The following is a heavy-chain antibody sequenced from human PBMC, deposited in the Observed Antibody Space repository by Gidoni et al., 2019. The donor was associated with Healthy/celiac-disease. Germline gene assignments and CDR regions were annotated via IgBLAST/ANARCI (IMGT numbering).Heavy chain of an antibody. CDR2: IIPILGIA. V-gene: IGHV1-69*04. CDR1: VGTFSSYA. J-gene: IGHJ4*02. CDR3: ATLVRGVIDY. D-gene: IGHD3-10*01. Sequence: QVQLVQSGAEVKKPGSSVKVSCKASVGTFSSYAISWVRQAPGQGLEWMGRIIPILGIANYAQKFQGRVTITADKSPSPAYMELSSLRSEDTAVYYCATLVRGVIDYWGQGTLVTVSS.